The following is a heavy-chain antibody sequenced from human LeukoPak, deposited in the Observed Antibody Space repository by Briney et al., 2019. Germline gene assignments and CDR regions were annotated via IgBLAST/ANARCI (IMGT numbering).Heavy chain of an antibody. CDR1: GFTFTSSA. J-gene: IGHJ2*01. Sequence: SVKVSCKASGFTFTSSAMQWVRQARGQRLEWIGWIVVGSGNTNYAQKFQERVTITRDMSTSTAYMELSSLRSEDTAVYYCATLGIVVAPGAPVGAEWYFDLWGRGTLVTVSS. D-gene: IGHD2-2*03. CDR2: IVVGSGNT. V-gene: IGHV1-58*02. CDR3: ATLGIVVAPGAPVGAEWYFDL.